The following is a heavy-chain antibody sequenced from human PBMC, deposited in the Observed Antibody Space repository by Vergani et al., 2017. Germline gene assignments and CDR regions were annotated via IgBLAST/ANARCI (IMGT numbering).Heavy chain of an antibody. CDR3: AREAPGGVYGMDV. CDR2: IYYSGSP. V-gene: IGHV4-30-4*01. Sequence: QVQLQESGPGLVKPSQTLSLTCTVSGGSISSGDYYWSWIRQPPGKGLEWIGYIYYSGSPYYNPSLKGRVTISVDTSKNQFSLKLSAVTAADTAVYYCAREAPGGVYGMDVWGQGTTVTVSS. CDR1: GGSISSGDYY. J-gene: IGHJ6*02. D-gene: IGHD3-16*01.